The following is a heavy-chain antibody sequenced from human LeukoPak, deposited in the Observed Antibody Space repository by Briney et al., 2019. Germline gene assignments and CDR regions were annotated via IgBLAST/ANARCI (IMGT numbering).Heavy chain of an antibody. V-gene: IGHV1-8*01. Sequence: ASVKVSCKASGYTFTSYDINWVRQATGQGLEWMGWMNPNSGNTGYAQKFQGRVTMTRNTSISTAYMELNSLRAEDTAVYYCAKGGYKYDSSGHNYFDYWGQGTLVTVSS. D-gene: IGHD3-22*01. CDR1: GYTFTSYD. CDR3: AKGGYKYDSSGHNYFDY. CDR2: MNPNSGNT. J-gene: IGHJ4*02.